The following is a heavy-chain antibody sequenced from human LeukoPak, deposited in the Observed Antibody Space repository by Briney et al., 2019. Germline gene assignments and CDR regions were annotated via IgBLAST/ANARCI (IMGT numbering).Heavy chain of an antibody. Sequence: GGSLRLSCAASGITFNNYWMAWVRQAPGKGLEWVANIKGDRSEKFYVDSVKGRFTISRDNAKNSLYLQMGSLRAEDTAVYYCARVFGNRNDFDYWGQGTLVTVAS. CDR3: ARVFGNRNDFDY. CDR2: IKGDRSEK. J-gene: IGHJ4*02. CDR1: GITFNNYW. D-gene: IGHD3-10*01. V-gene: IGHV3-7*03.